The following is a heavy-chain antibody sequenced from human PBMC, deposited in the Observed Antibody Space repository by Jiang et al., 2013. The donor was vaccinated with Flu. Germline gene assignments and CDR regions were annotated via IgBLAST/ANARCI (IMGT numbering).Heavy chain of an antibody. Sequence: GTANYAQKFQGRVTITADKSTSTAYMELSSLRSEDTAVYYCARVGPHAYLTPFQHWGQGTLVTVSS. CDR2: GTA. V-gene: IGHV1-69*06. D-gene: IGHD3-16*01. J-gene: IGHJ1*01. CDR3: ARVGPHAYLTPFQH.